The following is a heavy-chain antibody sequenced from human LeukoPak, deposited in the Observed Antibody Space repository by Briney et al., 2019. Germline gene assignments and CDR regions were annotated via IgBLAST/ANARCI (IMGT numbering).Heavy chain of an antibody. CDR1: GFTVNNNY. Sequence: PGGSLRLSRAASGFTVNNNYMTWVRQAPGKGLDWVSVIDSDGNTYYADSVMGRFSISRDNSKNMVFLQMNSLRAEDTAVYYCARGLHDLWRGHMGYWGQGTLVTVSS. D-gene: IGHD3-3*01. CDR3: ARGLHDLWRGHMGY. CDR2: IDSDGNT. V-gene: IGHV3-53*01. J-gene: IGHJ4*02.